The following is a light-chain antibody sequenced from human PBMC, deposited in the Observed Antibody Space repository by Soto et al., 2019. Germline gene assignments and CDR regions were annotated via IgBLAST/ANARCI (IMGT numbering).Light chain of an antibody. CDR1: RSVSSN. CDR3: QQYNNWPPDT. Sequence: EIVMTQSPATLSVSPGERATLSCRASRSVSSNLAWYQQKPGQAPRLLMYGASTRATGIPARFSGSGSGTEFTLTISSLQSEDFAVYYCQQYNNWPPDTFGQGTKV. CDR2: GAS. V-gene: IGKV3-15*01. J-gene: IGKJ2*01.